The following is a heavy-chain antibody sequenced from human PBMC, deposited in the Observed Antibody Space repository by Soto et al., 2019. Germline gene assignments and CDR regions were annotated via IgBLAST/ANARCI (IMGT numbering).Heavy chain of an antibody. J-gene: IGHJ6*03. V-gene: IGHV5-51*01. Sequence: PGESLKISCKGSGYSFTSYWIGWVRQMPGKGLELMVIIYPGDSDTRYSPSFQGQVTISADKSISTAYLQWSSLKASDTAMYYCARCGYDSGYYYYYMDVWGKGTTVTVSS. CDR3: ARCGYDSGYYYYYMDV. D-gene: IGHD5-12*01. CDR1: GYSFTSYW. CDR2: IYPGDSDT.